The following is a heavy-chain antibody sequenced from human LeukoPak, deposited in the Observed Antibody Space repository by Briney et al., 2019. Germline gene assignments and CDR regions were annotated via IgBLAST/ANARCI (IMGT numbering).Heavy chain of an antibody. CDR2: INHSGST. J-gene: IGHJ4*02. V-gene: IGHV4-34*01. Sequence: PSETLSLTCAVYGGSFSGYYWSWIRQPAGKGLEWIGEINHSGSTNYNPSLKSRVTISVDTSKNQFSLKLSSVTAADTAVYYCATKYCSSTSCHYFDYWGQGTLVTVSS. CDR3: ATKYCSSTSCHYFDY. D-gene: IGHD2-2*01. CDR1: GGSFSGYY.